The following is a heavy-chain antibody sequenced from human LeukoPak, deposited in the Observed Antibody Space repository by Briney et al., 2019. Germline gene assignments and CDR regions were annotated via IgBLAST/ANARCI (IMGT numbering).Heavy chain of an antibody. CDR1: GFTFSSYS. J-gene: IGHJ3*01. Sequence: GGSLRLSCSVSGFTFSSYSMNWVRQAPGKGLQWVSSISGGGSYIFYADSVEGRFSFSRDNAKNSVFLQMNSLRAEDRAVYYCARGLGDYDAFDVWGHGTRVTVAS. CDR2: ISGGGSYI. D-gene: IGHD4-17*01. V-gene: IGHV3-21*01. CDR3: ARGLGDYDAFDV.